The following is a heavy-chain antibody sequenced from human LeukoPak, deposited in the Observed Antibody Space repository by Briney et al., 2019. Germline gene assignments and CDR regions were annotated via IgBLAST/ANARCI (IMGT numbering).Heavy chain of an antibody. CDR3: ARRGGAVAKGWYFDL. D-gene: IGHD3-16*01. Sequence: ASVKVSCKASGGTFXXXDISWVRQAPGXXXXWXGRIIPILGIASYAQKFQGRVTITADKSTSTAYMELSSLRSEDTAVYYCARRGGAVAKGWYFDLWGRGTLVTVSS. J-gene: IGHJ2*01. CDR1: GGTFXXXD. CDR2: IIPILGIA. V-gene: IGHV1-69*04.